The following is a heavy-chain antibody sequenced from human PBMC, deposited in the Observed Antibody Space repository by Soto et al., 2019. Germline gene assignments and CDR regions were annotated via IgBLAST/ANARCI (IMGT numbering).Heavy chain of an antibody. J-gene: IGHJ1*01. V-gene: IGHV1-18*01. CDR3: ASGITVAAYFQH. Sequence: ASVKVSCKASGYTFTSYGINWVRQAPGQGLEWMGWISTYNGNTNYAQKLQGRVTMTTDTSTTTAYMELRSLRSDDTAVYYCASGITVAAYFQHWGQGTLVTVSS. D-gene: IGHD6-19*01. CDR2: ISTYNGNT. CDR1: GYTFTSYG.